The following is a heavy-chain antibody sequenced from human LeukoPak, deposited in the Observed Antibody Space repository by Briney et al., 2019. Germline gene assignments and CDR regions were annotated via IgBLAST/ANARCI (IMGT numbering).Heavy chain of an antibody. Sequence: ASETLSLTCSVSGDSMRNYYWSWIQQPPGKGLEWIGYIYYSGSTNYNPSLKSRVTISVDTSKDQFSLKLTSVTVTDTAMYYCARDGRGFLRFDYWGQGTLVTVSS. CDR2: IYYSGST. D-gene: IGHD1-26*01. CDR1: GDSMRNYY. V-gene: IGHV4-59*01. J-gene: IGHJ4*02. CDR3: ARDGRGFLRFDY.